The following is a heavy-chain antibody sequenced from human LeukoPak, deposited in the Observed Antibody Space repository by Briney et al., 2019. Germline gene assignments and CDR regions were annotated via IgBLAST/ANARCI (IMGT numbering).Heavy chain of an antibody. V-gene: IGHV3-53*01. D-gene: IGHD2-2*01. CDR2: IYDDGST. Sequence: PGGSLRLSCAASGFTVNSNYMSWVRQAPGKGLEWVSLIYDDGSTYYADSVRGRFTISRDISKNTLSLQMNSLRAEDTAVYYCARMIGYCTSTGCFPGIVSKKFDSWGQGTVVTVSS. CDR1: GFTVNSNY. CDR3: ARMIGYCTSTGCFPGIVSKKFDS. J-gene: IGHJ5*01.